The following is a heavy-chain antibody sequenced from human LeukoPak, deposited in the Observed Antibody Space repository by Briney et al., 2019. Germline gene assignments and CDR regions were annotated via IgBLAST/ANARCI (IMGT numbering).Heavy chain of an antibody. V-gene: IGHV3-20*04. Sequence: GESLRLSCAASGFTFDDYGMSWVRQAPGKGLEWVSGINWNGGSTGYADSVKGRFTISRDNAKNSLYLQMNSLKAEDTALYYCARNAHEPARHSSGYPFDPWGQGTLVTVSS. D-gene: IGHD3-22*01. CDR1: GFTFDDYG. J-gene: IGHJ5*02. CDR2: INWNGGST. CDR3: ARNAHEPARHSSGYPFDP.